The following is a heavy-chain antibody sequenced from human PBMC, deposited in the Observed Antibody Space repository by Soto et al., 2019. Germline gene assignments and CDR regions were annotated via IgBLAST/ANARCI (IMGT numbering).Heavy chain of an antibody. CDR2: MNPNSGNT. D-gene: IGHD6-25*01. CDR1: GYTFTSYD. J-gene: IGHJ6*01. Sequence: QVQLVQSGAEVKKPGASVKVSCTASGYTFTSYDISWVRRATGQGLEWTGWMNPNSGNTGFAQKFQGRVTMTRNTSISTAYMELSSLRSEDTAVSYCARERAHYGMDVWGQGTTVTVSS. CDR3: ARERAHYGMDV. V-gene: IGHV1-8*01.